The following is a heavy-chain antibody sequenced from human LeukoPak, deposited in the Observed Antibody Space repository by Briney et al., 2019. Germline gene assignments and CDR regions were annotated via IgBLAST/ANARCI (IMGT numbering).Heavy chain of an antibody. CDR1: GFTFDDYA. CDR2: ISWNSGNI. V-gene: IGHV3-9*01. J-gene: IGHJ4*02. CDR3: AKDGNRFGELLDY. D-gene: IGHD3-10*01. Sequence: GGSLRLSCAASGFTFDDYAMRWVRQAPGKGLEWVSGISWNSGNIGYADSVKGRFTISRDNAKNSLYLQMNSLRAEDTALYYCAKDGNRFGELLDYWGQGTLVTVSS.